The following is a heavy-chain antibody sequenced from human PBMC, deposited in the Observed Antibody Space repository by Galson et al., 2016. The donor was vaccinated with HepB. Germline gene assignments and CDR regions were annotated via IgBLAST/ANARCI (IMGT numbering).Heavy chain of an antibody. Sequence: SETLSLTCTVSGGSISSYYWSWIRQPPGKGLEWIGYIYCSGTTHYNPSLNNRVPISVDTSKDQFSLKLRSVTAADTAVYYCARDVSYDFWSGYYSRFDTWGQGTLVTVSS. J-gene: IGHJ5*02. CDR2: IYCSGTT. CDR3: ARDVSYDFWSGYYSRFDT. CDR1: GGSISSYY. D-gene: IGHD3-3*01. V-gene: IGHV4-59*12.